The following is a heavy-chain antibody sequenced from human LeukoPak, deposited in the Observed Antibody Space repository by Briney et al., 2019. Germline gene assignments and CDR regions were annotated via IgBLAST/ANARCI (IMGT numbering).Heavy chain of an antibody. Sequence: GGSLRLSCVASGLNFGESAMHWVRHAPGKGLEWVSLISADGGSAFSADSVKGRFSISRDNSKNSLYLQMDSLRSEDTAMYYCAKESGKFDYWGQGTLVVVSS. V-gene: IGHV3-43*02. CDR3: AKESGKFDY. CDR2: ISADGGSA. J-gene: IGHJ4*02. CDR1: GLNFGESA.